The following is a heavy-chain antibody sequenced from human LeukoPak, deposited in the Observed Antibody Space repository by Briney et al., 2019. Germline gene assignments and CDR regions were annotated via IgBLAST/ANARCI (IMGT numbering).Heavy chain of an antibody. CDR1: GFIFTDYS. J-gene: IGHJ4*02. Sequence: GGSLRLSRAASGFIFTDYSINWVRQAPGKGLEWISYIDKTSSNIYYADSVKGRFTISRDNAKNSLYLQMNSLRAEDTAVYYCARESYWGSSAKGFDYWGQGTLVTVSS. V-gene: IGHV3-48*01. D-gene: IGHD7-27*01. CDR2: IDKTSSNI. CDR3: ARESYWGSSAKGFDY.